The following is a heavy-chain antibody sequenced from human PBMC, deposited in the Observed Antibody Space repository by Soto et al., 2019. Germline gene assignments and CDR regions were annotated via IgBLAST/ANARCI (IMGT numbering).Heavy chain of an antibody. CDR2: IFYSGSP. CDR1: GGSINSGGYY. D-gene: IGHD6-13*01. V-gene: IGHV4-31*01. Sequence: QVQLQESGPGLVKPSQTLSLICTVSGGSINSGGYYWNWIRQHPGKGLEWIGYIFYSGSPYYNPFLRSQVTIAADTSENQFSQHLSCVTAADTAVYFGARGYRQSGYSSSWVFDHWGQGTLVNVSS. CDR3: ARGYRQSGYSSSWVFDH. J-gene: IGHJ4*02.